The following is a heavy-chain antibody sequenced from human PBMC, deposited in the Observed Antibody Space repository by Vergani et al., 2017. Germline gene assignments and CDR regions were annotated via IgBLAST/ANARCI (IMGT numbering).Heavy chain of an antibody. CDR2: ISGSGGST. Sequence: EVQLLESGGGLVQPGGSLRLSCAASGFTFSSYAMSWVRQAPGKGLEWVSAISGSGGSTYYADSVKGRFTISRDNSKNTLYLQMNSLRAEDTAVYYCAHGGYCSSTSCYGGMDVWGQGTTVTVSS. V-gene: IGHV3-23*01. D-gene: IGHD2-2*01. CDR1: GFTFSSYA. CDR3: AHGGYCSSTSCYGGMDV. J-gene: IGHJ6*02.